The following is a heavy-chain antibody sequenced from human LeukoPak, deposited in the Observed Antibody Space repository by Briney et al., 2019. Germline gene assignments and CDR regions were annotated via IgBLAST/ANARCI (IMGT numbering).Heavy chain of an antibody. CDR2: MYLSGTT. Sequence: SGTLSLTCTVSGDSTNSLDLWSWVRQPPGKGLEWIGEMYLSGTTHSNPSVKSRVTISIDKSKNQFFLNLSSVTAADTAVYYCAGLVGRYSSGLYYYYFDYWGQGTLVTVSS. V-gene: IGHV4-4*02. CDR1: GDSTNSLDL. CDR3: AGLVGRYSSGLYYYYFDY. J-gene: IGHJ4*02. D-gene: IGHD3-22*01.